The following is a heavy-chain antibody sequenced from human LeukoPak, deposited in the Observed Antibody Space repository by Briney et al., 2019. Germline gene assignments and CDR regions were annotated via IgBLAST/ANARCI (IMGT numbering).Heavy chain of an antibody. CDR1: GFTFSSYA. Sequence: GGSLRLSCAASGFTFSSYAMSWVRQAPGKGLEWVSDISGSGGSTYSADSVKGRFTISRDNSKNTLYLQMNSLRAEDTAVSFCAKSQDGGRLFHFDYWGQGTLVTVSS. CDR2: ISGSGGST. V-gene: IGHV3-23*01. CDR3: AKSQDGGRLFHFDY. D-gene: IGHD1-26*01. J-gene: IGHJ4*02.